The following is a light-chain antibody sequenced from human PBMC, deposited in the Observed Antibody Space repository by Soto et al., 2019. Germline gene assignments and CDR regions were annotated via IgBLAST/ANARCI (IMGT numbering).Light chain of an antibody. CDR1: SSDVGGYNY. J-gene: IGLJ1*01. CDR2: DVS. Sequence: QSALTQPASVSGSPGQSITISCTGTSSDVGGYNYVSWYQQHPGKAPKLMIYDVSNRPSGASNRFSASKSGNTASLTISGLQAEDEADYYCSSYTSSSTLYVFGTGTKLTVL. CDR3: SSYTSSSTLYV. V-gene: IGLV2-14*01.